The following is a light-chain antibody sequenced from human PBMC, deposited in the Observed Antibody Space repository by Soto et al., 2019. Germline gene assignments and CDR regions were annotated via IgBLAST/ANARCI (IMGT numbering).Light chain of an antibody. V-gene: IGLV1-40*01. CDR2: GNS. CDR3: QSYDSSLSGHDV. CDR1: SSNIGAGYD. Sequence: QSALTQPPSVSGAPGQRVTISCTGSSSNIGAGYDVHWYQQLPGTAPKVLIYGNSNRPSGVPDRFSGSKSGTSASLAITGLQAEDEADYYCQSYDSSLSGHDVFGTGTKLTVL. J-gene: IGLJ1*01.